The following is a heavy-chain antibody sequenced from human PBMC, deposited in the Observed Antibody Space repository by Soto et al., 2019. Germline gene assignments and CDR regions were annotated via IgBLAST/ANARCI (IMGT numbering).Heavy chain of an antibody. CDR2: IRGAGGST. Sequence: EVQLLESGGGVGQPGGSLSLSCAATGFSFSSYALNWVRQAPGKGLEWVSGIRGAGGSTYYADSVKGRFTISRDNSKNTLYLQMNSLRAGDTAVYYCAKSYGDYVFFDYWGQGSLVTVPS. D-gene: IGHD4-17*01. CDR3: AKSYGDYVFFDY. J-gene: IGHJ4*02. CDR1: GFSFSSYA. V-gene: IGHV3-23*01.